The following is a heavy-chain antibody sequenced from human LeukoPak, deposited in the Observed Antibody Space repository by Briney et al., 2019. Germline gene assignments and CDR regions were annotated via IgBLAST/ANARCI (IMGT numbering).Heavy chain of an antibody. D-gene: IGHD1-26*01. CDR2: IYYSGST. CDR1: GGSISSGGYY. Sequence: PSETLSLTCTVSGGSISSGGYYWSWIRQPPGKGLEWIGYIYYSGSTNYNPSLKSRVTISVDTSKNQFSLKLSSVTAADTAVYYCARRKKVGAIFDYWGQGTLVTVSS. CDR3: ARRKKVGAIFDY. V-gene: IGHV4-61*08. J-gene: IGHJ4*02.